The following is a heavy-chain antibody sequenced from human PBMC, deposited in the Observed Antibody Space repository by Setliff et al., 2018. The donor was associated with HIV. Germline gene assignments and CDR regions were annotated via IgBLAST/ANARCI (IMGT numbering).Heavy chain of an antibody. CDR2: IYHSEYT. Sequence: SETLSLTCAVSGGSISSDNWWTWVRQPPGKGLEWIGEIYHSEYTNYNASLKSRVSMSVDKSKNQFSLNLTSVTAADTAVYYCASRIYYYDSNNFLREEGFDLWGQGTLVTVPS. V-gene: IGHV4-4*02. J-gene: IGHJ5*02. CDR3: ASRIYYYDSNNFLREEGFDL. D-gene: IGHD3-22*01. CDR1: GGSISSDNW.